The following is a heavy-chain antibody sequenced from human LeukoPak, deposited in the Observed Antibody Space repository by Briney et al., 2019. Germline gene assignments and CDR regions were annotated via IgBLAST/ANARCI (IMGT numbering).Heavy chain of an antibody. CDR1: GGSFSGYY. J-gene: IGHJ4*02. CDR2: INHSGST. V-gene: IGHV4-34*01. D-gene: IGHD3-22*01. Sequence: PSETLSLTCAVYGGSFSGYYWSWIRQPPGKGLEWIGEINHSGSTNYNPSLKSRVTISVDTSKNQFSLKLSSVTAADTAVYYCASRGSSGYTVWGQGTLVTASS. CDR3: ASRGSSGYTV.